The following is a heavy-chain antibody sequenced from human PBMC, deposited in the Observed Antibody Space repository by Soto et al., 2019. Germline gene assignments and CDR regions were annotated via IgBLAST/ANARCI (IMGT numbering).Heavy chain of an antibody. Sequence: EVQLLESGGGLVQPGGSLRLSCAASGFTFSSFVMNWVRQAPGKGLEWVSTISPGADVSHYTDSVKGRFTISRYNSRRTLHLQMDSLRVEDAAVYFCVRIAITATTKWGAFDVWGQGTAVTVSS. V-gene: IGHV3-23*01. CDR1: GFTFSSFV. J-gene: IGHJ3*01. CDR3: VRIAITATTKWGAFDV. D-gene: IGHD1-20*01. CDR2: ISPGADVS.